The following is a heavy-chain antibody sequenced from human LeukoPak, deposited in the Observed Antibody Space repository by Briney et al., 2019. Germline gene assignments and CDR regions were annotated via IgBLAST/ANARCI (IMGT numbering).Heavy chain of an antibody. CDR3: ARGYVAAEEY. D-gene: IGHD1-14*01. CDR2: IYSGGST. V-gene: IGHV3-53*01. CDR1: GVTVSSNF. Sequence: GRSLRLSCASTGVTVSSNFMSCVRQAPGKGLEWVSVIYSGGSTYYADSVKGRFTISRDNSKNTLYLQMNSLRAEDTAVYYCARGYVAAEEYWGQGTLVTVSS. J-gene: IGHJ4*02.